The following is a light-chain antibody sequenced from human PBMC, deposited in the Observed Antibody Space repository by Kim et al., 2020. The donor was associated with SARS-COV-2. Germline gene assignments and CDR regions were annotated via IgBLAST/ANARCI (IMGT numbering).Light chain of an antibody. CDR1: ALPRKY. CDR3: FSTDITGNLWV. V-gene: IGLV3-10*01. J-gene: IGLJ3*02. CDR2: DDN. Sequence: SYELTQPPSVSVSPGQTARITCSGDALPRKYAYWYQKKSGQAPVLVVYDDNKRPSGTPETISGSSSGTMATLTISGAQLEDEADYYCFSTDITGNLWVFGGGTQLTVL.